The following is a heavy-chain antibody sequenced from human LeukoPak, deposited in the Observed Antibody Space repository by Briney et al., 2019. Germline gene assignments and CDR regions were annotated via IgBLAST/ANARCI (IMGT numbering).Heavy chain of an antibody. V-gene: IGHV4-59*01. Sequence: PSETLSLTCTVSGGSISSYYWSWIWRPPGKGLEWIGYIYYSGSTNYNPSLKSRVTISVDTSKNQFSLKLSSVTAADTAVYYCAREIRTGYCSSTSCYRGPNWFDPWGQGTLVTVSS. D-gene: IGHD2-2*01. CDR3: AREIRTGYCSSTSCYRGPNWFDP. J-gene: IGHJ5*02. CDR2: IYYSGST. CDR1: GGSISSYY.